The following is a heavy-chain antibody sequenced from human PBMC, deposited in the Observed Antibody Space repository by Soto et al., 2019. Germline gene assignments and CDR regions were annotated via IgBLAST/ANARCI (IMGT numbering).Heavy chain of an antibody. D-gene: IGHD4-17*01. CDR1: EDSVSSNGAA. J-gene: IGHJ6*02. Sequence: SQTLSLTCAISEDSVSSNGAAWNSISQSPSRGLEWLGRTYYKSGSNNDYALSVKSRMTINPDTSKNQVSLHLDSVTPEATAVYYCAGVTSVCGLDVSCQGTGVTVSS. CDR3: AGVTSVCGLDV. V-gene: IGHV6-1*01. CDR2: TYYKSGSNN.